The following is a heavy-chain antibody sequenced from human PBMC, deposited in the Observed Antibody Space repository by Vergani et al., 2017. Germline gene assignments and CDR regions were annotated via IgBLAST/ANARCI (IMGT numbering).Heavy chain of an antibody. J-gene: IGHJ5*02. CDR3: ARDYGSGPPQSRRLLYDIGWFDP. Sequence: EVQLVESGGVVVQPGGSLRLSCAASGFTFDDYTMHWVRQAPGKGLEWVSLISWDGGSTYYADSVKGRFTISRDNANNLVYLQMSSVRADDTAVYYCARDYGSGPPQSRRLLYDIGWFDPWGQGTLVTVSS. V-gene: IGHV3-43*01. CDR1: GFTFDDYT. CDR2: ISWDGGST. D-gene: IGHD3-10*01.